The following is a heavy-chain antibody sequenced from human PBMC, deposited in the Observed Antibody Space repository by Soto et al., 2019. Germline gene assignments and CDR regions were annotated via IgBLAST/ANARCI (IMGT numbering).Heavy chain of an antibody. CDR2: ISGSGSSI. D-gene: IGHD6-13*01. CDR1: GFTFSNYA. Sequence: EVQLLESGGGLVQPVGSLRLSCAASGFTFSNYAMTWVRQAPGKGLEWVSGISGSGSSIYYADSVKGRFTISRDNSKNTLYLQMNSLRAEDTAVYYCAKGGDSSSWKNWFDPWGKGTLVTVSS. V-gene: IGHV3-23*01. CDR3: AKGGDSSSWKNWFDP. J-gene: IGHJ5*02.